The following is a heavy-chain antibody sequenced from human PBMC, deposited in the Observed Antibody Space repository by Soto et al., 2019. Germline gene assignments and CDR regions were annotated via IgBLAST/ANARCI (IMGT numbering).Heavy chain of an antibody. V-gene: IGHV3-23*01. CDR2: LSGSGTST. CDR3: ARGFSAGKGSPPDY. CDR1: GFSFVNYA. Sequence: PGGSLRLSCATSGFSFVNYAMNWVRQAPGKGLEWVSGLSGSGTSTYYADSVKGRFAISRDNSKNTLYLQMNSLRDGDTAVYYCARGFSAGKGSPPDYWGQGTLVTVSS. D-gene: IGHD3-10*01. J-gene: IGHJ4*02.